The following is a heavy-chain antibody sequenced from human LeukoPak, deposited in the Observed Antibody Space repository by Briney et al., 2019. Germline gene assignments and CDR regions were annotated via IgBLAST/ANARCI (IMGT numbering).Heavy chain of an antibody. J-gene: IGHJ4*02. CDR3: ARGDCTNGVCSSSYFDY. Sequence: ASVKVSCKASGYTFTSYGISWVRQAPGQGLEWMGWISSYNGNTNYAQKLQGRVTMTTDTSTSTAYMELRSLRSDDTAVYYCARGDCTNGVCSSSYFDYWGQGTLVTVSS. CDR2: ISSYNGNT. CDR1: GYTFTSYG. V-gene: IGHV1-18*01. D-gene: IGHD2-8*01.